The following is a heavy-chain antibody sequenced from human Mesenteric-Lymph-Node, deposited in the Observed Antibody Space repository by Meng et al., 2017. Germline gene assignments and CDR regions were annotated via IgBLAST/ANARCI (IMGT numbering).Heavy chain of an antibody. CDR3: ARGFNMVRGVITYYYGMDV. V-gene: IGHV3-30*04. D-gene: IGHD3-10*01. Sequence: SCAASGFTFSSYAMHWVRQAPGKGLEWVAVISYDGSNKYYADSVKGRFTISRDNSKNTLYLQMNSLRAEDTAVYYCARGFNMVRGVITYYYGMDVWGQGTTVTVSS. J-gene: IGHJ6*02. CDR2: ISYDGSNK. CDR1: GFTFSSYA.